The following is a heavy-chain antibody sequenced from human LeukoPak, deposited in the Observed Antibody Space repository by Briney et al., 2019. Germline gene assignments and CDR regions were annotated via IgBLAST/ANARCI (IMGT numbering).Heavy chain of an antibody. V-gene: IGHV4-39*01. CDR3: ARKYRGYSYGSPYYYYYMDV. CDR2: IYYSGST. J-gene: IGHJ6*03. CDR1: GGSISSSSYY. Sequence: SETLSLTCTVSGGSISSSSYYWGWIRQPPGKGLEWIGSIYYSGSTYYNPSLKSRVTISVDTSKNQFSLKLSSVTAADTAVYYCARKYRGYSYGSPYYYYYMDVWGKGTTVTISS. D-gene: IGHD5-18*01.